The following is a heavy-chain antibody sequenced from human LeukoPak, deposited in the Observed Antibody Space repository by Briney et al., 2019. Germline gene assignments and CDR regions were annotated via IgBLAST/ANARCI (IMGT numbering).Heavy chain of an antibody. CDR1: GFTFSSYE. Sequence: GGSLRLSCAASGFTFSSYEMNWVRQAPGKGLEWVSYISSSGSTIYYADSVKGRFTISRDNAKNSLYLQMNSLRAEDTAVYYCVRDTIFGVVTFFITGGGGTLFTVSP. CDR2: ISSSGSTI. V-gene: IGHV3-48*03. J-gene: IGHJ4*02. CDR3: VRDTIFGVVTFFIT. D-gene: IGHD3-3*01.